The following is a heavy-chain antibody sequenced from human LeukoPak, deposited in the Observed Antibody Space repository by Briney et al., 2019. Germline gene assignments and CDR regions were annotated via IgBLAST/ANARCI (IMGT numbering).Heavy chain of an antibody. CDR3: AKRKAVAADYYYYYMDV. Sequence: PGGSLRLSCAASGFTFSSYAMSWVRQAPGKGLEWVSAISGSGGSTYYADSVKGRFTISRDNSKNTLYLQMNSLRAEDTAVYYCAKRKAVAADYYYYYMDVWGKGTTVTVSS. V-gene: IGHV3-23*01. J-gene: IGHJ6*03. D-gene: IGHD6-19*01. CDR2: ISGSGGST. CDR1: GFTFSSYA.